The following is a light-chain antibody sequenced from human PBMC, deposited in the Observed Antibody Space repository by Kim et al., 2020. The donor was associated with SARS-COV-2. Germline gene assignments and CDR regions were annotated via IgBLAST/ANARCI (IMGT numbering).Light chain of an antibody. Sequence: SPGQSVTNSCTGTSSDVGSYNYVSWYQQHPGKAPKLIIYHVTKRPSGVPDRFSGSKSGNTASLNISGLQAEDEADYYCCSYAGSVVFGGGTQLTVL. CDR2: HVT. J-gene: IGLJ2*01. V-gene: IGLV2-11*01. CDR1: SSDVGSYNY. CDR3: CSYAGSVV.